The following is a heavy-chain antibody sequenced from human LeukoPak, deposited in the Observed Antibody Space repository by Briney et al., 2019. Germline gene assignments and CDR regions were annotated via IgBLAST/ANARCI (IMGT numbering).Heavy chain of an antibody. J-gene: IGHJ3*02. D-gene: IGHD6-19*01. CDR3: ARGVAVGFGAFDI. CDR2: ISYDGSNK. CDR1: GFTFSSYG. Sequence: PGGSLRLSCAASGFTFSSYGMHWVRQAPGKGLEWVAVISYDGSNKYYADSVKGRFTISRDNSKNTLYLQMNSLRAEDTDVYYCARGVAVGFGAFDIRGQGTMVTVSS. V-gene: IGHV3-30*03.